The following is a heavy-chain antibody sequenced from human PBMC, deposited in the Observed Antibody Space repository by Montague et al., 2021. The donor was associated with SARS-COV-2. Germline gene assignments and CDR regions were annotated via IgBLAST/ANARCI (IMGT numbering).Heavy chain of an antibody. J-gene: IGHJ6*02. V-gene: IGHV4-61*01. D-gene: IGHD3-16*01. CDR3: ARANYYVMTSKAYAMDV. CDR2: MYDSGITXYASGIT. Sequence: ETLSLTCTVSGGSVSSGSYYWSWIRQPPGKGLEWIGYMYDSGITXYASGITHYNPSLRSRVSISVDRSVNQSSLNLTSVTAADTAVYYCARANYYVMTSKAYAMDVWGQGTTVTVSS. CDR1: GGSVSSGSYY.